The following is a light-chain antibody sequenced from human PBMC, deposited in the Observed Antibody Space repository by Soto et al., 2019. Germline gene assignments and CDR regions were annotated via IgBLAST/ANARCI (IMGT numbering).Light chain of an antibody. CDR1: SSNIGAGYD. Sequence: QSVLTQPPSASGAPGQTVTISCTGSSSNIGAGYDVHWYQQLPGTAPKLLIYGNNNRPSGVPDRFSGSTSGTSASLAITGLQAEDEADYYCQSSDISLDVVFGGGTKLTVL. J-gene: IGLJ2*01. CDR3: QSSDISLDVV. CDR2: GNN. V-gene: IGLV1-40*01.